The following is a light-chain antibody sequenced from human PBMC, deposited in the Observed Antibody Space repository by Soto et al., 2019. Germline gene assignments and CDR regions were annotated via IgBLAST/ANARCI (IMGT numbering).Light chain of an antibody. Sequence: EIVLTQSPGTLSLSPGERATLSCRASQRVSGSSLAWYQQRPGQAPRLLIYDASYRVTGIPDRFSGRGSGTEFTLTVSTLEPEDFAVYYCQQYGASPGTFGQGTKVEIK. CDR1: QRVSGSS. CDR2: DAS. CDR3: QQYGASPGT. V-gene: IGKV3-20*01. J-gene: IGKJ1*01.